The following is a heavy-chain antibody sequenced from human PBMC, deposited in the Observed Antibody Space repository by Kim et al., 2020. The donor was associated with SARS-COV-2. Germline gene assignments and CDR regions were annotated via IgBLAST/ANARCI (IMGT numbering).Heavy chain of an antibody. Sequence: SETLSLTCAVYGGSFSGYYWSWIRQPPGKGLEWIGEINHSGSTNYNPSLKSRVTISVDTSKNQFSLKLSSVTAADTAVYYCARPAWDGDYDGGAFDIWGQGTMVTVSS. CDR3: ARPAWDGDYDGGAFDI. V-gene: IGHV4-34*01. CDR1: GGSFSGYY. J-gene: IGHJ3*02. D-gene: IGHD4-17*01. CDR2: INHSGST.